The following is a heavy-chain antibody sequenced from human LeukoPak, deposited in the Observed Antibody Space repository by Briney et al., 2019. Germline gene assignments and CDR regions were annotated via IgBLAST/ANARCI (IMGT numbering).Heavy chain of an antibody. J-gene: IGHJ6*02. V-gene: IGHV3-43*01. CDR1: GFTFNDYT. CDR2: ISWDGGST. Sequence: GALRLSCAASGFTFNDYTMNWVRQVLGKGLEWVSHISWDGGSTYYADSVKGRFTISRDNSKNSLYPQMNSLRTEDTALYYCAKDILTGSYYYYYGMDVWGQGTTVTVSS. CDR3: AKDILTGSYYYYYGMDV. D-gene: IGHD2-15*01.